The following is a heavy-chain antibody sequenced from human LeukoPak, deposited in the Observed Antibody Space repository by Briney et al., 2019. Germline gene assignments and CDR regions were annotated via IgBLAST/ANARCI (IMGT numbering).Heavy chain of an antibody. D-gene: IGHD6-13*01. CDR1: GFTFSDYY. V-gene: IGHV3-11*06. CDR3: ARDAAAADAFDI. J-gene: IGHJ3*02. CDR2: ISSSSSYI. Sequence: PGGSLRLSCAASGFTFSDYYMSWIRQAPGKGLEWVSSISSSSSYIYYADSVKGRFTISRDNAKNSLYLQMNSLRAEDTAVYYCARDAAAADAFDIWGQGTMVTVSS.